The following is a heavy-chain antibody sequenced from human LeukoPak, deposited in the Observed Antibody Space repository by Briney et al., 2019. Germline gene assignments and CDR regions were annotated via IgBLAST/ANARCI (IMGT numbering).Heavy chain of an antibody. J-gene: IGHJ4*02. D-gene: IGHD3-10*01. CDR2: INHSGST. CDR3: ARGLSRYYGSGSYYTH. V-gene: IGHV4-34*01. CDR1: GGSFSGYY. Sequence: SETLSLTCAVYGGSFSGYYWSWIRQPPGKGLEWIGEINHSGSTNYNPSLKSRVTISVDTSKNQFSLKLSSVTAADTAVYYCARGLSRYYGSGSYYTHWGQGTLVTVSS.